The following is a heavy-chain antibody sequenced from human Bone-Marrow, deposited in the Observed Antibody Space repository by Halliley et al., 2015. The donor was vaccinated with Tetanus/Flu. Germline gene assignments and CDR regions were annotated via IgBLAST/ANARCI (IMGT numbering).Heavy chain of an antibody. CDR2: INHKGTF. D-gene: IGHD6-25*01. CDR3: VSPGYSYESSGNFDY. CDR1: GGSLSPYF. V-gene: IGHV4-34*01. Sequence: TLSLTCAVSGGSLSPYFWSWIRQTPGKGLEWIGEINHKGTFNYNPSLKSRLTISVDTSKSRFSLILGTVTAADMAVYFCVSPGYSYESSGNFDYWGQGTLVTVSS. J-gene: IGHJ4*02.